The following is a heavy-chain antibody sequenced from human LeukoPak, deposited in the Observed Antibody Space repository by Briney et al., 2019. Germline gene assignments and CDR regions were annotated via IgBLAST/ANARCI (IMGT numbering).Heavy chain of an antibody. Sequence: PGGSLSLSCAASGFPFSDYYMNWVRQAPGKGLEWVSAISSSSTYIYYADSVKGRFTISRDNAENSLYLQMNGLRVEDTAVYFCARGEQKATITGLGSWGQGTLVTVSS. CDR1: GFPFSDYY. CDR2: ISSSSTYI. J-gene: IGHJ5*02. D-gene: IGHD5-24*01. CDR3: ARGEQKATITGLGS. V-gene: IGHV3-21*06.